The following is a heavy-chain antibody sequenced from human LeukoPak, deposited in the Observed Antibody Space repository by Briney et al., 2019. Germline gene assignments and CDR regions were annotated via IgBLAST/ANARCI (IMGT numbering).Heavy chain of an antibody. CDR1: GGSISSSSYF. D-gene: IGHD1-7*01. Sequence: SETLSLTCTVSGGSISSSSYFWGWIRQPPGKGLEWIGSLYYSGTTYYNPSLRSRVTVSIDTSKNQFSLNLSSVTAADTAVYYCAELLGGPWGQGTLVTVSS. J-gene: IGHJ5*02. V-gene: IGHV4-39*01. CDR3: AELLGGP. CDR2: LYYSGTT.